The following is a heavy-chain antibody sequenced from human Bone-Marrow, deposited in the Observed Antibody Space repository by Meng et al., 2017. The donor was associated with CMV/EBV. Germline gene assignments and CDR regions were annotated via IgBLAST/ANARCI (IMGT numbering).Heavy chain of an antibody. Sequence: GGSLRLSCASSGFTFSNYGMHWVRQAPGKGLEWVAFIRYDGSNKYYADSVKGRFTISRDNSKKTLYLQMNSLRAEDTAVYYCAKDSAGSYFPQEGYYWGQGTLVTVSS. V-gene: IGHV3-30*02. J-gene: IGHJ4*02. D-gene: IGHD1-26*01. CDR3: AKDSAGSYFPQEGYY. CDR1: GFTFSNYG. CDR2: IRYDGSNK.